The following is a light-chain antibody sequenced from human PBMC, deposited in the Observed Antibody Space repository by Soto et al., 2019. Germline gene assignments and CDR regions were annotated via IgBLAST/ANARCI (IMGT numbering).Light chain of an antibody. J-gene: IGLJ1*01. CDR1: ISNIGTNY. V-gene: IGLV1-47*01. CDR3: AAWDDTVRSYV. Sequence: QSVLTQPPSVSGTPGQRVTISCSGGISNIGTNYVHWFQQLPGTAPKVLSNRDNHRPSGVPDRFSGSKSGTSASLAISGLRSEDEAEYYCAAWDDTVRSYVFGTGTKVTVL. CDR2: RDN.